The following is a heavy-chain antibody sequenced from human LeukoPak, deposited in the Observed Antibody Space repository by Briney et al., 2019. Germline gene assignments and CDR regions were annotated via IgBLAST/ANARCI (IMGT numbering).Heavy chain of an antibody. CDR3: ARDVTGTTFDS. Sequence: PGGSLRLSCSASGFTFNTYSMNWVRQAPGKGLEWVSSISSSSYDIYYADSAKGRFTISRDNAQSSLYLQMNSLRAEDTAVYYCARDVTGTTFDSWGQGTLVTVSS. D-gene: IGHD1-7*01. J-gene: IGHJ5*01. V-gene: IGHV3-21*06. CDR2: ISSSSYDI. CDR1: GFTFNTYS.